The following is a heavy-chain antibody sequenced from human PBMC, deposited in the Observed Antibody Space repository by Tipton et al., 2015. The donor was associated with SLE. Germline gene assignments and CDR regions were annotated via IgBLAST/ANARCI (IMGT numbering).Heavy chain of an antibody. J-gene: IGHJ4*02. CDR1: GLSISDHY. Sequence: TLSLTCTVSGLSISDHYWTWIRQPPGKGLECLGYVFYSGPNFIRAHYNPSLKSRVTISMDTSQNQFSLKLSSVTAADTAVYYCARHFYNIGWNHFDNWGPGTLVTVSS. V-gene: IGHV4-59*08. CDR3: ARHFYNIGWNHFDN. CDR2: VFYSGPNFIRA. D-gene: IGHD6-19*01.